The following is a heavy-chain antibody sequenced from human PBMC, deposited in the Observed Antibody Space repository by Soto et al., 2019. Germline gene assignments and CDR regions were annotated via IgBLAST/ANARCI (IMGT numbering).Heavy chain of an antibody. CDR1: GFSLNTYS. CDR3: VRDDRWAFDF. J-gene: IGHJ3*01. CDR2: ITSSTGYI. V-gene: IGHV3-21*01. Sequence: EVQLVESGGGLVKPGGSLRLSCAASGFSLNTYSMNWVRQAPGQGLEWVSSITSSTGYIYYTDSVKGRFTISRDDAKNSLYLQMNTLRDEDTAVYYCVRDDRWAFDFWGQGTMVTVSS. D-gene: IGHD3-22*01.